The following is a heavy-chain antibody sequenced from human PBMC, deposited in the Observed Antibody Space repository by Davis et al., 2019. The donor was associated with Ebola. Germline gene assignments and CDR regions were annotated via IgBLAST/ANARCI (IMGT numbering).Heavy chain of an antibody. D-gene: IGHD6-13*01. Sequence: SVKVSCKASGGTFSSYAISWVRQAPGQGLEWMGGIIPIFGTANYAQKFQGRVTITADESTSTAYMELSSLRSEDTAVYYCARDSPGSSSWYYFDYWGQGTLVTVSS. CDR2: IIPIFGTA. CDR1: GGTFSSYA. CDR3: ARDSPGSSSWYYFDY. V-gene: IGHV1-69*13. J-gene: IGHJ4*02.